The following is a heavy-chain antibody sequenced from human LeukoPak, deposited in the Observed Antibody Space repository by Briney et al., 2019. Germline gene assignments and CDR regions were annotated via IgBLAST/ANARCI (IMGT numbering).Heavy chain of an antibody. J-gene: IGHJ6*02. CDR3: ASLLTPYHGSGGGGMDV. CDR2: ISGDGSMT. CDR1: GFTFSNYW. D-gene: IGHD3-10*01. V-gene: IGHV3-74*01. Sequence: GGSLRLSCAASGFTFSNYWMHWVRQAPGKELVWVSRISGDGSMTSYADSVKGRFTISRDNAKDTLFLQMTSLRVEDTAVYSCASLLTPYHGSGGGGMDVWGQGTTVTVSS.